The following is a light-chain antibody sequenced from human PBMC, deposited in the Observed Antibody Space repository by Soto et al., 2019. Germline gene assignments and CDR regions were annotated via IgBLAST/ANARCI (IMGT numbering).Light chain of an antibody. V-gene: IGKV3-15*01. CDR2: DTS. J-gene: IGKJ5*01. CDR1: QGIGDT. CDR3: QQHNTWRSLT. Sequence: DIVMTQSPATLSLSAGEGPTRSCLSSQGIGDTLAWYQQKPGQTPRLLIYDTSIRATGVPARFTGSGSGTAFTLTISSLQSEDFAVYYCQQHNTWRSLTFGQGTQLEIK.